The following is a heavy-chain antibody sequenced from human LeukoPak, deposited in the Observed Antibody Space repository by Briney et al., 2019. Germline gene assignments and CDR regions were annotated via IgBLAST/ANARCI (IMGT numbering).Heavy chain of an antibody. Sequence: PSETLSLTCAVYGGSFSGYYWSWIRQPPGKGLEWSGEINHSGSTNYNPSLKSRVTISVDTSKNQFSLKLSSVTAADTAVYYCARGFRGYSGYEYYYYYGMDVWGQGTTVTVSS. CDR1: GGSFSGYY. CDR3: ARGFRGYSGYEYYYYYGMDV. J-gene: IGHJ6*02. CDR2: INHSGST. D-gene: IGHD5-12*01. V-gene: IGHV4-34*01.